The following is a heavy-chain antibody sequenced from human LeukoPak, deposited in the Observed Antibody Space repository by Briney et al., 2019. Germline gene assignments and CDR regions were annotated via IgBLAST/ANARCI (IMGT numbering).Heavy chain of an antibody. J-gene: IGHJ4*02. CDR1: GGSFSGYY. V-gene: IGHV4-34*01. D-gene: IGHD5-24*01. CDR3: ARARDGYNSDFDY. Sequence: PSETLSLTCAVYGGSFSGYYWSWIRQPPWKGLEWIGEINHSGSTNYNPSLKSRVTISIDTSKNQFSLKLSSVTAADTAVYYCARARDGYNSDFDYWGQGTLVTVSS. CDR2: INHSGST.